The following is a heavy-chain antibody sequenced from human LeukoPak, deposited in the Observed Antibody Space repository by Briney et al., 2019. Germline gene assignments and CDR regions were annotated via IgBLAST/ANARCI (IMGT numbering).Heavy chain of an antibody. Sequence: ASVKVSCKASGYTFTGYYMHWVRQAPGQGLEWMGWINPNSGGTNYAQKFQGRVTMTRDTSISTAYMELSRLRSDDTAVYYCARVVAGLVNLDYWGQGTLVTVSS. J-gene: IGHJ4*02. CDR3: ARVVAGLVNLDY. CDR2: INPNSGGT. CDR1: GYTFTGYY. V-gene: IGHV1-2*02. D-gene: IGHD6-19*01.